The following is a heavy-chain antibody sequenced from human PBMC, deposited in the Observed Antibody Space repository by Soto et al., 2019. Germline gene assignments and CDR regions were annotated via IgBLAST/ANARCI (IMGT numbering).Heavy chain of an antibody. V-gene: IGHV3-30-3*01. Sequence: GGSLRLSCAASGFTFSDYAMHWVRQAPGKGLEWVAVISYDGSNKYYADSVKGRFTISRDNSKNTLYLQMNSLRAEDTAVYYWGAVPAATYCFYGMVDGCQEATENVSS. D-gene: IGHD2-2*01. CDR1: GFTFSDYA. CDR3: GAVPAATYCFYGMVD. CDR2: ISYDGSNK. J-gene: IGHJ6*02.